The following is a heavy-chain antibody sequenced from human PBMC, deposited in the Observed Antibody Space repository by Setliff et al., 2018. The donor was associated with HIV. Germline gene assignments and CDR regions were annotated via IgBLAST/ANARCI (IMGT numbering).Heavy chain of an antibody. Sequence: GGSLRLPCAASGFTFSRYSMHWVRQAPGKGLEWVAFMKYDESYEYYADSVKGRVTISRDNSKNTVDLQMNSLRTEGTAVYYCAKDGDYRNGDYDAFDIWGLGTMVTVSS. CDR3: AKDGDYRNGDYDAFDI. D-gene: IGHD4-4*01. J-gene: IGHJ3*02. CDR1: GFTFSRYS. CDR2: MKYDESYE. V-gene: IGHV3-30*02.